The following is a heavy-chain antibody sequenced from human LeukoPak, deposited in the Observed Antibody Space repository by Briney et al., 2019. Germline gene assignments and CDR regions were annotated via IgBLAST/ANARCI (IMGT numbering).Heavy chain of an antibody. V-gene: IGHV3-48*03. D-gene: IGHD5-24*01. Sequence: HPGGSLRLSCAASGFTFSSFEMTWVRQAPGKGLEWISYISSSGSTRYYADSVKGRFTISRDNTKNSLYLQMNSLRAEDTAVYYCARGTEMATMGSWFDPWGQGTLVTVSS. CDR2: ISSSGSTR. J-gene: IGHJ5*02. CDR1: GFTFSSFE. CDR3: ARGTEMATMGSWFDP.